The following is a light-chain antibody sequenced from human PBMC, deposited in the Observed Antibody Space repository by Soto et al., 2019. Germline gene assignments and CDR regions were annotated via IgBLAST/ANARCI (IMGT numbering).Light chain of an antibody. CDR1: QSVSSK. V-gene: IGKV3-15*01. J-gene: IGKJ1*01. CDR2: GAS. CDR3: QQHNNWPGT. Sequence: EIVLTQSPGTLSVSPGERATLSCRASQSVSSKLAWYQQKPGQAPRLLFYGASTGATGIPARFSGSGSETEFTLYISSLQSEDFAVYYCQQHNNWPGTFGKGTKVEIK.